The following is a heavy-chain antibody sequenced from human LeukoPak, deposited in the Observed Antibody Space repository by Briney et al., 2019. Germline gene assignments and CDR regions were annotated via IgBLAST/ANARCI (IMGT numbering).Heavy chain of an antibody. V-gene: IGHV4-39*07. D-gene: IGHD1-1*01. CDR1: GGSISSTNYY. CDR3: ARRYNWNDRWD. CDR2: IYYSGST. J-gene: IGHJ4*02. Sequence: SETLSLTCTVSGGSISSTNYYWGWIRQPPGKGLEWIGSIYYSGSTYYNPPLKSRLTISLDTSKNQFSLRLSSVTAADTAFYYCARRYNWNDRWDWGQGTLVTVSP.